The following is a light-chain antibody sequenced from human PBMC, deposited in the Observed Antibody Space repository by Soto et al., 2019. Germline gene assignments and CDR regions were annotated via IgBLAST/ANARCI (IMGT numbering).Light chain of an antibody. CDR1: QGISNY. J-gene: IGKJ1*01. Sequence: DIQLTQSPSFLSASVGDRATLSCRSSQGISNYLAWYQQRPGKAPKLLIYAASTLQPGVPSRFSGSGSGTEFTLTITSLQPDDFATYYCQHHNSYSEAFGQGSKV. V-gene: IGKV1-9*01. CDR2: AAS. CDR3: QHHNSYSEA.